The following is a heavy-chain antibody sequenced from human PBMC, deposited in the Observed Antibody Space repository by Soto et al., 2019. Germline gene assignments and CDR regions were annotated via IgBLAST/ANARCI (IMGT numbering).Heavy chain of an antibody. D-gene: IGHD2-2*01. J-gene: IGHJ6*02. CDR3: AREGGQLPTFLYYYYYGMDV. CDR1: GFTFSSYA. Sequence: QVQLVESGGGVVQPGRSLRLSCAASGFTFSSYAMHWVRQAPGKGLEWVAVISYDGSNKYYADSVKGRFTISRDNSKNTLYLQMTSLRAEDTAVYYCAREGGQLPTFLYYYYYGMDVWGQGTTVTVSS. CDR2: ISYDGSNK. V-gene: IGHV3-30-3*01.